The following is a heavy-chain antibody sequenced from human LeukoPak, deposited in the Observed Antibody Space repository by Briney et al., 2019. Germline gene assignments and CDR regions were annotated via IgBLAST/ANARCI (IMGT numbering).Heavy chain of an antibody. CDR2: IKQDGSEK. D-gene: IGHD4-23*01. Sequence: GGSLRLSCAASGFTFSSYWMSWVRQAPGKGLEWVANIKQDGSEKYYVDSVKGRFTISRDNAKTSLYLQMNSLRAEDTAVYYCARELSVARDAFDIWGQGTMVTVSS. J-gene: IGHJ3*02. V-gene: IGHV3-7*01. CDR3: ARELSVARDAFDI. CDR1: GFTFSSYW.